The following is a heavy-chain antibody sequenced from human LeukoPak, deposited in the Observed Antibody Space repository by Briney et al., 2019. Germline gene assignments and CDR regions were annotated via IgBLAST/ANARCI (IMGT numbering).Heavy chain of an antibody. Sequence: GGSLRLSCAASGFTFSSYGMHWVRQAPGKGLEWVAVIWYDGSNKYYADSVKGRFTISRDNSKNTLFLQVNSLTVEDTAVYYCARDTLPLGRGYYYNFDYWGQGTLVTVSS. D-gene: IGHD3-22*01. CDR3: ARDTLPLGRGYYYNFDY. V-gene: IGHV3-33*01. CDR1: GFTFSSYG. CDR2: IWYDGSNK. J-gene: IGHJ4*02.